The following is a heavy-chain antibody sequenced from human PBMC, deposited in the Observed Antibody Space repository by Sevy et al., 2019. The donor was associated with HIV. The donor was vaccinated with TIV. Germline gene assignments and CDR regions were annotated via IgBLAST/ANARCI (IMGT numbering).Heavy chain of an antibody. CDR1: GFSVSTHA. CDR2: ITYVGSSK. Sequence: GGSLRLSCAASGFSVSTHAMHWVRQAPGKGLEWVALITYVGSSKYYADSVKARLTISRDNSKNTLYLQMSSMRPDDTAVYYCTRDAGYSTGWYPSDYWGQGTLVTVSS. J-gene: IGHJ4*02. CDR3: TRDAGYSTGWYPSDY. D-gene: IGHD6-19*01. V-gene: IGHV3-30-3*01.